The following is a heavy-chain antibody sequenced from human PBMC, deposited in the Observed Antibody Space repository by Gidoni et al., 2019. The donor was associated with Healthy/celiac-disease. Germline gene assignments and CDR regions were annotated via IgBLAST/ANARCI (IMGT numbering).Heavy chain of an antibody. D-gene: IGHD3-16*01. CDR3: ARMGPLRCFDY. J-gene: IGHJ4*02. V-gene: IGHV4-59*08. Sequence: QLQLQAAGPGLVKPSETPSLTCTVSGGSISSYYCSWIRQPPGKGLEWIGYIYYSGSTNYNPSLKSRVTISVDTSKNQFSLKLSSVTAADTAVYYCARMGPLRCFDYWGQGTLVTVSS. CDR2: IYYSGST. CDR1: GGSISSYY.